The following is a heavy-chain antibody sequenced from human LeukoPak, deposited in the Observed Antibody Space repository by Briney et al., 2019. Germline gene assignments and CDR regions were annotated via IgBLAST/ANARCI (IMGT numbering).Heavy chain of an antibody. CDR2: ISSSGSTI. D-gene: IGHD5-18*01. V-gene: IGHV3-48*03. CDR3: ARVLVDTAMVIRSHWFDP. Sequence: GGSLRLSCAASGFTFSSYEMNWVGQAPGKGLEWVSYISSSGSTIYCADSVKGRFTISRDNAKNSLYLQMNSLRAEDTAVYYCARVLVDTAMVIRSHWFDPWGQGTLVTVSS. CDR1: GFTFSSYE. J-gene: IGHJ5*02.